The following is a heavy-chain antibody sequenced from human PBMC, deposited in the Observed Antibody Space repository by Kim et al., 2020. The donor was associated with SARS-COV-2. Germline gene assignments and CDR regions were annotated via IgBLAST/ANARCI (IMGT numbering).Heavy chain of an antibody. J-gene: IGHJ6*03. V-gene: IGHV1-69*13. D-gene: IGHD2-15*01. CDR3: ATLGYCNEGSCHAGYQHYYYMDV. CDR1: GDTFTTYG. CDR2: IIPVFRLS. Sequence: SVKVSCKASGDTFTTYGYAWVRQAPGQGLEWMGGIIPVFRLSRYAEKFQGRVTISANDSTSTVDMELSGLGSADTAKYYCATLGYCNEGSCHAGYQHYYYMDVWGQGTAVTVSS.